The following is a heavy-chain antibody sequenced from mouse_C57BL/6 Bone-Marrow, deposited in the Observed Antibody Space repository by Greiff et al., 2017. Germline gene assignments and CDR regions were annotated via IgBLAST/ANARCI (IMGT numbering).Heavy chain of an antibody. J-gene: IGHJ4*01. Sequence: VKLMESGPGLVQPSQRLSITCTVSGFSLTSYGVHWVRQSPGKGLEWLGVIWSGGSTDYNAAFISRLSISKDNSKSQVFFKMNSLQADDTAIYYCARFYGSRYAMDYWGQGTSVTVSS. CDR3: ARFYGSRYAMDY. D-gene: IGHD1-1*01. CDR2: IWSGGST. V-gene: IGHV2-2*01. CDR1: GFSLTSYG.